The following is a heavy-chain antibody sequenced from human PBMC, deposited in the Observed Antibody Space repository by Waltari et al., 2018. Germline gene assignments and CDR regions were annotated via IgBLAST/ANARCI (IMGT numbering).Heavy chain of an antibody. D-gene: IGHD3-9*01. V-gene: IGHV3-20*04. Sequence: EVQLVESGGGVVRPGGSLRLSCAASGFTFDDYGMSCVRQAPGKGLVWVSGIKWNGGSTGYADSVKGRFTISRDNAKNSLYLQMNSLRAEDTAWYYCARARYYDILTGQFDYWGQGTLVTVSS. J-gene: IGHJ4*02. CDR1: GFTFDDYG. CDR3: ARARYYDILTGQFDY. CDR2: IKWNGGST.